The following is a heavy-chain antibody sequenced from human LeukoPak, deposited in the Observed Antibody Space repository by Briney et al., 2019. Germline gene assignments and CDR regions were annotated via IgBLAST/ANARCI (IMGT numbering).Heavy chain of an antibody. D-gene: IGHD1-26*01. CDR3: ATLYSGSYDY. J-gene: IGHJ4*02. CDR1: GYTLTELS. V-gene: IGHV1-24*01. Sequence: ASVTVSFTVSGYTLTELSMHWVRQAPGKGLEWMGGFDPEDGETIYAQKFQGRVTMTEDTSTDTAYMELSSLRSEDTAVYYCATLYSGSYDYWGQGTLVTVSS. CDR2: FDPEDGET.